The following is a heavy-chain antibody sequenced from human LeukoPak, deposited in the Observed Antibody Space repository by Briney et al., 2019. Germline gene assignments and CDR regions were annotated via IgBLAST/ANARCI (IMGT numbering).Heavy chain of an antibody. V-gene: IGHV3-48*01. Sequence: GGSLRLSCAAPGFTFSSYSMNWVRKAPGKGLEWVSYISSSSSTIYYADSVKGRFTISRDNAKNSLYLQMNSLRAEDTAVYYCARDHDSSSCPYFDYWGQGTLVTVSS. J-gene: IGHJ4*02. D-gene: IGHD6-13*01. CDR3: ARDHDSSSCPYFDY. CDR2: ISSSSSTI. CDR1: GFTFSSYS.